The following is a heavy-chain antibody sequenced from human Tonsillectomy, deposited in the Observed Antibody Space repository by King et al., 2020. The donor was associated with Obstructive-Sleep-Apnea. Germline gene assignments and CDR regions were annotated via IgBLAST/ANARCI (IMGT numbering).Heavy chain of an antibody. Sequence: QLQESGPGLVKPSETLSLTCTVSGGSISSSSYYWGWIRQPPGKGLEWIGSIYYSGSTYYNPSLKSRVTISVDTSKNQFSLKLSSVTAADTAVYYCARGGVAGTGDFDYWGQGTLVTVSS. CDR3: ARGGVAGTGDFDY. D-gene: IGHD6-19*01. J-gene: IGHJ4*02. V-gene: IGHV4-39*07. CDR2: IYYSGST. CDR1: GGSISSSSYY.